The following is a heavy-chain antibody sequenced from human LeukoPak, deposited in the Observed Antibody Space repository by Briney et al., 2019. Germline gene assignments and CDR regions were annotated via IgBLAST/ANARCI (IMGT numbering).Heavy chain of an antibody. CDR2: IYTSGST. J-gene: IGHJ4*02. CDR1: GGSISRSSYY. D-gene: IGHD3-10*01. V-gene: IGHV4-61*02. Sequence: PSETLSLTCTVSGGSISRSSYYWSWLRQPAGKGLEWIGRIYTSGSTNYNPSLKSPVTMSVDTSKNQFSLKLSSVTAADTAVYYCAREPPLYYGSGSQFDYWGQGTLVTVSS. CDR3: AREPPLYYGSGSQFDY.